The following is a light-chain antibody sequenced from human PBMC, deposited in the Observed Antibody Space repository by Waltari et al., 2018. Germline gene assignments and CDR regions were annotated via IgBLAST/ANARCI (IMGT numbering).Light chain of an antibody. CDR2: EVT. J-gene: IGLJ2*01. Sequence: QSALTQPASVSGSPGQSITISCTGTTRDVGRYNYVSWYQCHPGKAPDLIIYEVTNRPSGGSDRFSGSKSGNTASLSISGLHPEDEADYYCSSYTSIKTPYVVFGGGTKVTVL. CDR1: TRDVGRYNY. CDR3: SSYTSIKTPYVV. V-gene: IGLV2-14*01.